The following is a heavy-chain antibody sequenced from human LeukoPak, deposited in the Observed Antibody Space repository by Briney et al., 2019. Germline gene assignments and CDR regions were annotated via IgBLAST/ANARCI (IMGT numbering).Heavy chain of an antibody. V-gene: IGHV4-39*01. CDR2: IYYSGST. Sequence: SETLSLTCTVSGGSISSSSYYWGWIRQPPGKGLEWIGTIYYSGSTHYNPSLKSRVTISVDTSKNQFSLKLSSVTAADTAVYYCARLTNAMVYFDYWGQGTLVTVSS. D-gene: IGHD1-14*01. CDR1: GGSISSSSYY. J-gene: IGHJ4*02. CDR3: ARLTNAMVYFDY.